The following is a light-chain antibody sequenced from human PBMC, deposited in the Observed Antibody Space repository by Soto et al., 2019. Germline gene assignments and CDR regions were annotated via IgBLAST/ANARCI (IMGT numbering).Light chain of an antibody. J-gene: IGKJ1*01. CDR2: DTS. Sequence: DIVVTQSPATLSASPGERVTLSCRASQFVSSRLAWYQQRPGQVPRLLIFDTSTRAPGISARFSGSGSGTEFTLTISSRQSEDFAVYYCQEYIRWPPGMFGPGTTVDIK. CDR1: QFVSSR. V-gene: IGKV3-15*01. CDR3: QEYIRWPPGM.